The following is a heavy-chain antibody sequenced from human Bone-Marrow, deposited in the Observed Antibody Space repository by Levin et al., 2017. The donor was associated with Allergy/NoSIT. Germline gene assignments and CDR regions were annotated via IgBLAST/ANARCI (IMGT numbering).Heavy chain of an antibody. J-gene: IGHJ3*01. CDR2: IYNVGYT. CDR3: ARDSSSWGDAFDV. V-gene: IGHV3-66*01. CDR1: GFTVNNFY. D-gene: IGHD6-13*01. Sequence: ASVKVSCAASGFTVNNFYFSWVRQAPGKGLEWVSVIYNVGYTFYADSVKGRFTISRDTSENMIYLQMDSLRVDDTALYYCARDSSSWGDAFDVWGQGTLVTVSS.